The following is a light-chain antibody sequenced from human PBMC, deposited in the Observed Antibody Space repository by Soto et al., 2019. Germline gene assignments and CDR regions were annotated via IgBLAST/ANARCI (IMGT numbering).Light chain of an antibody. Sequence: QLTQSPSSLSAAIGDRVTITCRAGQGISNYLAWFQQKPGKVPKRLIYGASSLQGGVPSRFSGSGSGTEFTLTISSLQPEDFATYYCLQHNSYPLTFGGGSKVDI. V-gene: IGKV1-17*03. CDR1: QGISNY. J-gene: IGKJ4*01. CDR3: LQHNSYPLT. CDR2: GAS.